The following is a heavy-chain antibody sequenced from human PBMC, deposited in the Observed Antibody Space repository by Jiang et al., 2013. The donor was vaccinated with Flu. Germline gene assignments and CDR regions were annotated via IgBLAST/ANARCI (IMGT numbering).Heavy chain of an antibody. V-gene: IGHV4-34*01. CDR1: GGSFSGYY. Sequence: LLKPSETLSLTCAVYGGSFSGYYWSWIRQPPGKGLEWIGEINHSGSTNYNPSLKSRVTISVDTSKNQFSLKLSSVTAADTAVYYCARGKWSDYWGPGNPGHRLL. CDR3: ARGKWSDY. CDR2: INHSGST. J-gene: IGHJ4*02. D-gene: IGHD2-8*01.